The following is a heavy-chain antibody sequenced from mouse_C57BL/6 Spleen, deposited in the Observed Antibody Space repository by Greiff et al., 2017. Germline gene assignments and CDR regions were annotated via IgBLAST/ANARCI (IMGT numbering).Heavy chain of an antibody. V-gene: IGHV5-9-1*02. CDR1: GFTFSSYA. Sequence: EVKVEESGEGLVKPGGSLKLSCAASGFTFSSYAMPWVRQTPEKRLEWVAYISSGGDYIYYADTVKGRFTISRDNARNTLYLQMSSLKSEDTAMYYCTRERAYYSNDRYFDVWGTGTTVTVSS. J-gene: IGHJ1*03. CDR2: ISSGGDYI. D-gene: IGHD2-5*01. CDR3: TRERAYYSNDRYFDV.